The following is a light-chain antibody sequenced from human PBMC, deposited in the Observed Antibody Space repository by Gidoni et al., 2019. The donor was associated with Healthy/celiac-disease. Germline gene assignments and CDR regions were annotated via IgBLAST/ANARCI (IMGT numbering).Light chain of an antibody. J-gene: IGKJ1*01. V-gene: IGKV4-1*01. CDR2: WAS. CDR3: QQYYSTPPWT. CDR1: QSVLYSSNNKNY. Sequence: DIVMTQSPDSPAVSLGERATINCKSRQSVLYSSNNKNYLAWYQQKPGQPPKLLIYWASTRESGVPDRFSGSGSGTDFTLTISSLQAEDVAVYYCQQYYSTPPWTFGQGTKVEIK.